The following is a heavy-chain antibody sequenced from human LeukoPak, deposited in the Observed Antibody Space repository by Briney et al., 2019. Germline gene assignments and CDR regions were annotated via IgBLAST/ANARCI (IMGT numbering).Heavy chain of an antibody. CDR3: AKPDDFWSGYYDY. J-gene: IGHJ4*02. Sequence: GGSLRLSCAASGFTFSSYSMNWVRQAPGKGLEWVSAISGSGGSTYYADSVKGRFTISRDNSKNTLYLQMNSLRAEDTAVYYCAKPDDFWSGYYDYWGQGTLVTVSS. D-gene: IGHD3-3*01. V-gene: IGHV3-23*01. CDR2: ISGSGGST. CDR1: GFTFSSYS.